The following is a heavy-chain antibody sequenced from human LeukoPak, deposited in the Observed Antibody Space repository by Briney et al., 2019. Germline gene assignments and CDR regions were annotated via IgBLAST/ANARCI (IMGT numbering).Heavy chain of an antibody. Sequence: GGSLRLSCAASGFTFSGSAIHWVRQVSGKGLEWLGRIRSKANSYATAYGASVEGRFTISRDDSKNTAYLQMNSLITEDTAVYFCTALGIAAAGMDYWGQGTLVTVSS. V-gene: IGHV3-73*01. CDR1: GFTFSGSA. J-gene: IGHJ4*02. CDR3: TALGIAAAGMDY. D-gene: IGHD6-13*01. CDR2: IRSKANSYAT.